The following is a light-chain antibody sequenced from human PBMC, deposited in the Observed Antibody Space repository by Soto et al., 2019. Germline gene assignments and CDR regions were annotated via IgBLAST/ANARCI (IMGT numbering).Light chain of an antibody. CDR2: GAS. J-gene: IGKJ1*01. Sequence: EIVMTQSPATLSVSPGERATLSCRASQSVSSNLAWYQQKPGQAPRLLIYGASTRATGIPARFSGSGSGTEFTLTISSLLSEDFAVYYCQQYNNRPRTFGQGTKVDIK. V-gene: IGKV3-15*01. CDR3: QQYNNRPRT. CDR1: QSVSSN.